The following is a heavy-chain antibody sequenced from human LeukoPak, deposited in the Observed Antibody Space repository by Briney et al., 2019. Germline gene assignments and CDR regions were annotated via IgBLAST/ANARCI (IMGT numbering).Heavy chain of an antibody. D-gene: IGHD1-26*01. V-gene: IGHV4-38-2*01. CDR3: ARGRGHYSGRYSVMVYMDV. CDR1: GYSRSSTYY. Sequence: SETLSLTCVVSGYSRSSTYYWGWIRQPPGKGLEWIGNIYQSGDTYYNPSLKSRVTISVDTSKNQFSLNVSSVTAADTAVYHCARGRGHYSGRYSVMVYMDVWGKGTTVTVSS. CDR2: IYQSGDT. J-gene: IGHJ6*03.